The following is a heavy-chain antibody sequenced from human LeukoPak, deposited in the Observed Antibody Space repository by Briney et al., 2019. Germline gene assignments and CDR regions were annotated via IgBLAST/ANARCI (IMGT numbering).Heavy chain of an antibody. V-gene: IGHV3-23*01. Sequence: GGSLRLSCAASGFTFSSYAMSWVRQAPGKGLEWVSSISGSGGSTYYADSVKGRFPISRDNSKNPLYLQMNSLGAEDTAVYYCAKGYSSSARGYYFDYWGQGTLVTVSS. J-gene: IGHJ4*02. CDR3: AKGYSSSARGYYFDY. CDR1: GFTFSSYA. D-gene: IGHD6-6*01. CDR2: ISGSGGST.